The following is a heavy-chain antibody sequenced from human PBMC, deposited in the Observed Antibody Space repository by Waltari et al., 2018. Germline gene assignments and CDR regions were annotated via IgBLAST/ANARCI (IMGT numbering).Heavy chain of an antibody. Sequence: QFQLVESGGGVVQPGRSLRLSCAAPGFIFGNGNRHWVRQTPGQGLQWVAAISHDGSNKDYADSVKSRFTVSRDNSNNTLYLQINSLRADDTGIYFCVKYSGFDYFFDYWGQGTLVTVSS. CDR1: GFIFGNGN. J-gene: IGHJ4*02. D-gene: IGHD5-12*01. V-gene: IGHV3-30*18. CDR2: ISHDGSNK. CDR3: VKYSGFDYFFDY.